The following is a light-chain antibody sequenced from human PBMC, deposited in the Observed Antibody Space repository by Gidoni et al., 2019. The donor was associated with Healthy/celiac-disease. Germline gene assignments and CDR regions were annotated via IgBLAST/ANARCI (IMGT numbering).Light chain of an antibody. J-gene: IGKJ3*01. CDR1: QSVSSY. V-gene: IGKV3-11*01. Sequence: ELVLTQSPATLSLSPGERATLSCRSASQSVSSYLAWYQQKPGQAPRLLIYDASNRATGIPARFSGSGSGTDFTLTISSLEPEDFAVYYCQQRSNWLFTFGPGTKVDIK. CDR3: QQRSNWLFT. CDR2: DAS.